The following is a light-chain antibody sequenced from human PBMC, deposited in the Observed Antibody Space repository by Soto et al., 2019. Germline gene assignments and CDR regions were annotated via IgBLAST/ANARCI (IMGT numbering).Light chain of an antibody. CDR2: GAS. CDR3: QQYNNWPSWT. V-gene: IGKV3D-15*01. CDR1: QSIRSS. Sequence: EIVLTQSPATLSVSPGESATLSCRASQSIRSSSLAWYQQKPGQAPRLLIYGASSRATGIPDRFSGSGSGTEFTLTISSLQSEDSAIYYCQQYNNWPSWTFGQGTKVDIK. J-gene: IGKJ1*01.